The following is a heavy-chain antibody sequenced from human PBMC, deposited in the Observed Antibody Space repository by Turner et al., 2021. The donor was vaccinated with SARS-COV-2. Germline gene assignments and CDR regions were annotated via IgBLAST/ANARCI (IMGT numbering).Heavy chain of an antibody. CDR1: GYTLTDLS. J-gene: IGHJ6*02. CDR3: ETGVAVTGVVVAYYYYFSMDV. Sequence: VQLVQSGAAVRKPGASVKVSCKVSGYTLTDLSIHWVRQAPGKGLEWMGGLDPEDGETIYGRECQSRVTMTEDTSTDTAYMELKDLRSEDTDGYYCETGVAVTGVVVAYYYYFSMDVWGQGTTVTVSS. D-gene: IGHD6-19*01. V-gene: IGHV1-24*01. CDR2: LDPEDGET.